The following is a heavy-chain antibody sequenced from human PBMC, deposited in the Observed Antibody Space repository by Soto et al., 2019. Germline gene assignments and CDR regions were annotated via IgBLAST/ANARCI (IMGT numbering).Heavy chain of an antibody. J-gene: IGHJ5*02. V-gene: IGHV4-4*07. CDR1: GGSISDYY. CDR3: ARVQRYSGSFRWFDP. D-gene: IGHD5-12*01. CDR2: IYDTGSV. Sequence: SETLSLTCTVSGGSISDYYCSWIRQPAGKGLEWIGRIYDTGSVNYNPSLKSRVTISVDIPQNQLSLILSPVTAADTAVYYCARVQRYSGSFRWFDPWGQGTLVTVSS.